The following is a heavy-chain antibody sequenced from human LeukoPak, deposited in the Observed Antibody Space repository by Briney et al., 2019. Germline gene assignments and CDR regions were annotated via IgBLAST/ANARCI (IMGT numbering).Heavy chain of an antibody. V-gene: IGHV1-18*01. D-gene: IGHD6-19*01. CDR1: GYTFTSYG. CDR2: ISAYNGNT. CDR3: AREWIGIAVAPHNYFDY. J-gene: IGHJ4*02. Sequence: ASVKVSCKASGYTFTSYGISWVRQAPGQGLEWMGWISAYNGNTNYAQKFQGRVTITADKSTSTAYMELSSLRSEDTAVYYCAREWIGIAVAPHNYFDYWGQGTLVTVSS.